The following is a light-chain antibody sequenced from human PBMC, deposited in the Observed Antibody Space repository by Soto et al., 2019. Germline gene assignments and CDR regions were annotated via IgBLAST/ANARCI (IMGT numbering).Light chain of an antibody. J-gene: IGLJ3*02. CDR1: SSDVGSYNL. Sequence: QSALTQPASVYGSPGQSITISCTGTSSDVGSYNLVSWYQQHPGKAPKLMIYEGSKRPSGVSNRCSGSKSGNTASLTISVLTAEDEADYYCCAYAGSSTLVFGEGTKLTVL. CDR3: CAYAGSSTLV. V-gene: IGLV2-23*01. CDR2: EGS.